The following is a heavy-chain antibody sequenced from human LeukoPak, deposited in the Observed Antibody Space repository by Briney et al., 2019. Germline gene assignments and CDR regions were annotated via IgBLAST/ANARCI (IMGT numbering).Heavy chain of an antibody. D-gene: IGHD3-22*01. V-gene: IGHV4-30-4*08. CDR3: ARGPYYYDSSGPDNWFDP. J-gene: IGHJ5*02. CDR1: GGSISSGDYY. Sequence: SETLSLTCTVSGGSISSGDYYWSWIRQPPGKGLEWIGYIYYSGSTYYSPSLKSRVTISVDTSKNQFSLKLSSVTAADTAVYYCARGPYYYDSSGPDNWFDPWGQGTLVTVSS. CDR2: IYYSGST.